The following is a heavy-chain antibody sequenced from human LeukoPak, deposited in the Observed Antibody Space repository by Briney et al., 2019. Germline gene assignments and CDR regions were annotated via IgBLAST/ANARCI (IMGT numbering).Heavy chain of an antibody. CDR2: IYYSGST. V-gene: IGHV4-39*01. D-gene: IGHD3-10*01. CDR1: GGSISSSRYY. CDR3: ARHYGSGSSPLDY. J-gene: IGHJ4*02. Sequence: SETLSLTCTVSGGSISSSRYYWGWIRQPPGKGLEWIGSIYYSGSTYYNPSLKSRVTISVDTSKNQFSLKLSSVTAADTAVYYCARHYGSGSSPLDYWGQGTLVTVSS.